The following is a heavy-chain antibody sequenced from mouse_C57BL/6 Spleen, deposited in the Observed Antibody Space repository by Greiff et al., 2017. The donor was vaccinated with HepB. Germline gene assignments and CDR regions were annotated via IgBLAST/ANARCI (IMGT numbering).Heavy chain of an antibody. CDR3: ARSASGHYAMDY. CDR2: IDPSDSYT. CDR1: GYTFTSYW. D-gene: IGHD1-3*01. J-gene: IGHJ4*01. Sequence: QVQLQQPGAELVRPGTSVKLSCKASGYTFTSYWMHWVKQRPGQGLEWIGVIDPSDSYTNYNQKFKGKATLTVDTSSSTAYMQLSSLTSEDSAVYYCARSASGHYAMDYWGQGTSVTVSS. V-gene: IGHV1-59*01.